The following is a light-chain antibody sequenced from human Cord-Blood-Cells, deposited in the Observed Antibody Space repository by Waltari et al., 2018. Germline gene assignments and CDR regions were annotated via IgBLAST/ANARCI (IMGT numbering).Light chain of an antibody. J-gene: IGKJ4*01. V-gene: IGKV1-39*01. Sequence: DIQMTQSPSSLSASVGDRVTITCRASQSISSYLNWYQQKPGTAPKLLIYAASSLQSGVPSRFSGSGSGTDFTLTISSLQPEDFATYYCQQSYSTRRTFGGGTKVEIK. CDR3: QQSYSTRRT. CDR1: QSISSY. CDR2: AAS.